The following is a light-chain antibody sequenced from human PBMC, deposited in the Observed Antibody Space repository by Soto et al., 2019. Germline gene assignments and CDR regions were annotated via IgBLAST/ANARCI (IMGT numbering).Light chain of an antibody. CDR1: SSDVGGYNY. CDR3: CSYAGSHTFLYV. Sequence: SALTQPRSVSGSPGESVTISCKGTSSDVGGYNYVSWYQQHPGKAPKLMIYDVSKRPSGVPDRFSGSKSGNTASLTISGLQAEDEADYYCCSYAGSHTFLYVFGTGTKVTV. V-gene: IGLV2-11*01. J-gene: IGLJ1*01. CDR2: DVS.